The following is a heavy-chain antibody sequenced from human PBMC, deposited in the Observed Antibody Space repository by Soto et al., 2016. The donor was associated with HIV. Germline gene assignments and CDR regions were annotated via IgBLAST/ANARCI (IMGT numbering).Heavy chain of an antibody. CDR3: TRVALDSRWGWFDP. J-gene: IGHJ5*02. CDR1: GFTFGDYA. Sequence: EVQVVESGGGLVQPGRSLRLSCTTSGFTFGDYAMGWVRQAPGKGLEWVSFVRSNGYGGTTEYAAPVKGRFTVSRDDSRSVAYLQMNSLKIEDTGVYFCTRVALDSRWGWFDPWGQGTLVTVSS. D-gene: IGHD3-22*01. V-gene: IGHV3-49*04. CDR2: VRSNGYGGTT.